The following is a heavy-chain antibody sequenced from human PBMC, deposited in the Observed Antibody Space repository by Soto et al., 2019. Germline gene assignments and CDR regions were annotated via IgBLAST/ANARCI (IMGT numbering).Heavy chain of an antibody. D-gene: IGHD3-22*01. CDR2: IYYSGST. CDR3: ARGAYYDSSGYLDPPDY. CDR1: GGSISSGGYY. V-gene: IGHV4-31*03. J-gene: IGHJ4*02. Sequence: SETLSLTCTVSGGSISSGGYYWSWIRQHPGKGLEWIGYIYYSGSTYYNPSLKSRVTISVDTSKNQFSLKLSSVTAADTAVYYCARGAYYDSSGYLDPPDYWGQGTLVTVSS.